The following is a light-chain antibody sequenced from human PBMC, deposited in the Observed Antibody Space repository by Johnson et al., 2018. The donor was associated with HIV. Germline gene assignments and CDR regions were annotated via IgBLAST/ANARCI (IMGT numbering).Light chain of an antibody. V-gene: IGLV1-51*01. CDR3: GIWDTGLGAYV. CDR2: DNN. CDR1: SSNLGNNY. Sequence: QSLLTQPPSVSAAPGQKVTISCSGSSSNLGNNYVSWYQQLPGTAPKLLIYDNNKRHSGIPDRLSGSKSGTSATLAITGLQPGDEAAYYCGIWDTGLGAYVFGTVTKVTVL. J-gene: IGLJ1*01.